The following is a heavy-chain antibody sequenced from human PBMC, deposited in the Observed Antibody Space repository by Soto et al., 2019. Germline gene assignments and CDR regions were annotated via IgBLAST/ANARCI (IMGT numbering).Heavy chain of an antibody. CDR2: VNANGGGP. CDR3: AKDLTWGPGGWFDS. CDR1: GFTFSSYA. V-gene: IGHV3-23*01. J-gene: IGHJ5*01. D-gene: IGHD3-16*01. Sequence: WGSLRLSCAASGFTFSSYAMSWVRQASGNGLEWVSAVNANGGGPLYSQSVRGRFTISRDNSKKTLYLQMNSLRVEDTAIYFCAKDLTWGPGGWFDSWGQGILVTVSS.